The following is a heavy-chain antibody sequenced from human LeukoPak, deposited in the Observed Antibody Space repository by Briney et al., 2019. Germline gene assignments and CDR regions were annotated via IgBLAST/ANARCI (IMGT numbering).Heavy chain of an antibody. CDR1: GGSISSYY. Sequence: SETLSLTCTVSGGSISSYYWSWIRQPPGKRLEWIGYIYYSGSTNYNPSLKSRVTISVDTSKNQFSLKLSSVTAADTAVYYCARDHLDDAFDIWGQGTMVTVSS. CDR3: ARDHLDDAFDI. V-gene: IGHV4-59*01. CDR2: IYYSGST. D-gene: IGHD3-3*01. J-gene: IGHJ3*02.